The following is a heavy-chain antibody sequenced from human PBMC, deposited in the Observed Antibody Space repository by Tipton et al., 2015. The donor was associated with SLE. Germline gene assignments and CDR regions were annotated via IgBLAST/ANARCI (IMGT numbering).Heavy chain of an antibody. CDR2: ISGSGGST. Sequence: SLRLSCAASGFTFSSYGMHWVRQAPGKGLEWVSAISGSGGSTYYADSVKGRFTISRDNSKNTLYLQMNSLRAEDTAVYYCAKALDSSGGYWGQGTLVTVSS. J-gene: IGHJ4*02. D-gene: IGHD6-19*01. CDR3: AKALDSSGGY. CDR1: GFTFSSYG. V-gene: IGHV3-23*01.